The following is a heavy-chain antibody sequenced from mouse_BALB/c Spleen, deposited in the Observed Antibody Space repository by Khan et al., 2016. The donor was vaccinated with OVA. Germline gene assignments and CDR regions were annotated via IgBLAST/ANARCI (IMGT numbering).Heavy chain of an antibody. J-gene: IGHJ3*01. CDR3: ARSGYGNPFAY. D-gene: IGHD2-1*01. Sequence: QVQLQQSGAELVKPGASVKISCKASGYTFTSFYMYWVKQRPGQGLEWIGGINPSNGDTHFYEKFKSKATLTVAKSSTTAYMQFSSLTSEDSAVYYCARSGYGNPFAYWGQGTLVTVSA. V-gene: IGHV1S81*02. CDR2: INPSNGDT. CDR1: GYTFTSFY.